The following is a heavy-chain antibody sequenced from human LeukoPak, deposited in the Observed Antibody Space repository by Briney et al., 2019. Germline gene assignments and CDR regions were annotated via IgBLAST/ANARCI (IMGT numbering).Heavy chain of an antibody. D-gene: IGHD4-23*01. J-gene: IGHJ3*02. CDR1: GFTFSKYS. Sequence: GGSLRLSCAASGFTFSKYSMSWVRQAPGQGLEWVSAITGSGGNTNYADSVKGRFTISRDNSMNTLYLQVNTLRAEDTAVYYCAKHYVGNSMGAFEIWGQGTMVTVSS. V-gene: IGHV3-23*01. CDR2: ITGSGGNT. CDR3: AKHYVGNSMGAFEI.